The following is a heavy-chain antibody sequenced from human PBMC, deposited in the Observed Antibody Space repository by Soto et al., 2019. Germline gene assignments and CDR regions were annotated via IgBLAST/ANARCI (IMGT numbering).Heavy chain of an antibody. CDR2: ISSSSSTI. CDR3: ARVSDFSGGSCYSDFDY. CDR1: GFTFSSYS. J-gene: IGHJ4*02. Sequence: GGSLRLSCAASGFTFSSYSMNWVRQAPGKGLEWVSYISSSSSTIYYADSVKGRFTISRDNAKNSLYLQMNSLRAEDTAVYYCARVSDFSGGSCYSDFDYWGQGTLVTVSS. V-gene: IGHV3-48*04. D-gene: IGHD2-15*01.